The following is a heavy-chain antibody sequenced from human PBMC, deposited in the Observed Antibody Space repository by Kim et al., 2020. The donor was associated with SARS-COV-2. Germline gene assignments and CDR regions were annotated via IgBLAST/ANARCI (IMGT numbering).Heavy chain of an antibody. D-gene: IGHD4-17*01. CDR3: SGDFGDF. CDR1: GLTFTDAW. V-gene: IGHV3-15*01. Sequence: GGSLRLSCVGSGLTFTDAWLSWVRQAPGKGLEWVGRIKSNLQGGSADYAAPVKGRFTISRDDSKNTMYLEMNSLKIEDTAMYYCSGDFGDFWGQGTLVTV. J-gene: IGHJ4*02. CDR2: IKSNLQGGSA.